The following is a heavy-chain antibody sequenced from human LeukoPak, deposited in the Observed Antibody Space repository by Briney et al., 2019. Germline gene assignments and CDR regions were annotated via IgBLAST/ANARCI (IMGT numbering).Heavy chain of an antibody. CDR2: IIPIFGTA. CDR1: GYTFTTYG. Sequence: GASMKVSCKASGYTFTTYGISWVRQAPGQGLEWMGGIIPIFGTANYAQKFQGRVTMTEDTSTDTAYMELSSLRSEDTAVYYCARDWGNSWPDAFDIWGQGTMVTVSS. CDR3: ARDWGNSWPDAFDI. V-gene: IGHV1-69*06. J-gene: IGHJ3*02. D-gene: IGHD6-13*01.